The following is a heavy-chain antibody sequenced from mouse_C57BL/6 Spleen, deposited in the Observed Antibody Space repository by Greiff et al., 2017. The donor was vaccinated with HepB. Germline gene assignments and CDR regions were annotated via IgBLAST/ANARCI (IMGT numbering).Heavy chain of an antibody. D-gene: IGHD3-1*01. J-gene: IGHJ4*01. CDR2: IDPENGDT. CDR3: TTRAPPYAMGY. V-gene: IGHV14-4*01. Sequence: VQLKESGAELVRPGASVKLSCTASGFNIKDDYMHWVKQRPEQGLEWIGWIDPENGDTEYASKFQGKATITADTSSNTAYLQLSSLTSEDTAVYYCTTRAPPYAMGYWGQGTSVTVSS. CDR1: GFNIKDDY.